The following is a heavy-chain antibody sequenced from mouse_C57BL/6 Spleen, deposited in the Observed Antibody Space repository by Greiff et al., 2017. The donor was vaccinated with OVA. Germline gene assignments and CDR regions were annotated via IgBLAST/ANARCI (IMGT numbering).Heavy chain of an antibody. Sequence: DVKLVESGGGLVKPGGSLKLSCAASGFTFSDYGMHWVRQAPEKGLEWVAYISSGSSTIYYADTVKGRFTISRDNAKNTLFLQMTSLRSEDTAMYYCARHYYGSSWDAMDYWGQGTSVTVSS. CDR2: ISSGSSTI. CDR1: GFTFSDYG. CDR3: ARHYYGSSWDAMDY. J-gene: IGHJ4*01. V-gene: IGHV5-17*01. D-gene: IGHD1-1*01.